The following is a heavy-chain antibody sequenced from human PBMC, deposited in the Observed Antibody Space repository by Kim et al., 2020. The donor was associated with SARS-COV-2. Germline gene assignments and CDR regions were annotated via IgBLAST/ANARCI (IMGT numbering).Heavy chain of an antibody. J-gene: IGHJ6*02. V-gene: IGHV7-4-1*02. CDR3: VRANYVDSVRGVLYYHGLDV. CDR1: GYTFTNYG. Sequence: ASVKVSCKASGYTFTNYGLNWVRQAPGQGLEWMGWIATHTGSPTYAQGFTGRFVFSLDASVSTSYLQISSLKAEDTGVYYCVRANYVDSVRGVLYYHGLDVWGQGTTVTVSS. CDR2: IATHTGSP. D-gene: IGHD2-8*01.